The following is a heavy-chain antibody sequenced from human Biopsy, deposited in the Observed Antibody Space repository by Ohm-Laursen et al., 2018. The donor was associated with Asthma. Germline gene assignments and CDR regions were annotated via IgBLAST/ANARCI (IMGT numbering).Heavy chain of an antibody. Sequence: SLRLSCAASGLTFGDYWMSWVRQAPGKGLEWVSAISGSGGSTYYADSVKGRFTISRDNAKNSLYLQMNSLRAEDTAVYYCTRREYSDSRISPLDLWGQGTMVTVSS. D-gene: IGHD3-22*01. CDR1: GLTFGDYW. CDR2: ISGSGGST. J-gene: IGHJ3*01. CDR3: TRREYSDSRISPLDL. V-gene: IGHV3-23*01.